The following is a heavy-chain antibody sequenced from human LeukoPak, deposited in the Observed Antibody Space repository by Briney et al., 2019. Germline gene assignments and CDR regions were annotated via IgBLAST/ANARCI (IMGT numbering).Heavy chain of an antibody. J-gene: IGHJ6*02. CDR1: GYTFTSYD. Sequence: ASVKVSCKASGYTFTSYDINWVRQATGQGLEWMGWMNPNSGNTGYAQKFQGRVTMTRNTSISTAYMELSSLRSEDKAVYYCARQKELLRGSYYYGMDVWGQGTTVTVSS. D-gene: IGHD1-26*01. V-gene: IGHV1-8*01. CDR2: MNPNSGNT. CDR3: ARQKELLRGSYYYGMDV.